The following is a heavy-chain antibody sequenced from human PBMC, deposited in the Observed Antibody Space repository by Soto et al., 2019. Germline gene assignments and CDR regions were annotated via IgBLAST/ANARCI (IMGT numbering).Heavy chain of an antibody. Sequence: SATLSLTCTVSCDSINSSLYYWAWIRQPPGKGLEWIGTIHYSGSTYYNPSLKSRVTISVDTSKNQFSLNLSSVTAADTAVYYCAKTARGYSHRSFAFWGQGALVTVS. CDR2: IHYSGST. J-gene: IGHJ4*02. CDR1: CDSINSSLYY. D-gene: IGHD5-18*01. V-gene: IGHV4-39*01. CDR3: AKTARGYSHRSFAF.